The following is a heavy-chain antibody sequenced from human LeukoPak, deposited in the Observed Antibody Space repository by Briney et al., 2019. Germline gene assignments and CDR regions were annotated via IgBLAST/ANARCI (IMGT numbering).Heavy chain of an antibody. V-gene: IGHV3-53*05. CDR2: IYSGGST. CDR3: ARATGQLDGMDV. Sequence: GGSLRLSCAASGVTVSSKYISWVRQAPGKGLEWVSVIYSGGSTYYADSVRGRFTISRDNSKNTLYLQMNSLRAEDTAVYYCARATGQLDGMDVWGQGTTVTVSS. CDR1: GVTVSSKY. D-gene: IGHD3-16*01. J-gene: IGHJ6*02.